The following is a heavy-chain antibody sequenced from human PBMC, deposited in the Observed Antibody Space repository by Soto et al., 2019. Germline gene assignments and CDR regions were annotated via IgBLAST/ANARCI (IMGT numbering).Heavy chain of an antibody. Sequence: PGGSLRLSCAASGFTFSSYGMHWVRQAPGKGLEWVAVISYDGSNKYYADSVKGRFTISRDNSKNTLYLQMNSLRAEDTAVYYCAKIYGSTPGGYYGMDVWGQGTTVTVS. CDR3: AKIYGSTPGGYYGMDV. J-gene: IGHJ6*02. V-gene: IGHV3-30*18. D-gene: IGHD1-26*01. CDR2: ISYDGSNK. CDR1: GFTFSSYG.